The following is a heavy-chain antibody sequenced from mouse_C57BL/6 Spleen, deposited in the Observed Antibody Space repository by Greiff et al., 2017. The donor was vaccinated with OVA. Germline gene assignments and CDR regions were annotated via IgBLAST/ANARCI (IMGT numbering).Heavy chain of an antibody. J-gene: IGHJ2*01. D-gene: IGHD1-1*01. CDR3: ASTVVASYYFDY. Sequence: QVQLQQSGTELVKPGASVKLSCKASGYTFTSYWMHWVKQRPGQGLEWIGNINPSNGGTNYNEKFKSKATLTVDKSSSTAYMQLSSLTSEDSAVYYCASTVVASYYFDYWGQGTTLTVSS. CDR1: GYTFTSYW. CDR2: INPSNGGT. V-gene: IGHV1-53*01.